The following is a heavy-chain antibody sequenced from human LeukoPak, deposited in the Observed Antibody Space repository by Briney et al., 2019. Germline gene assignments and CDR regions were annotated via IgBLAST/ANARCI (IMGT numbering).Heavy chain of an antibody. J-gene: IGHJ4*02. CDR1: GFTFTSYT. V-gene: IGHV3-48*04. CDR2: ISSSGSGK. D-gene: IGHD1-26*01. CDR3: ARGSQWDLLGSCDY. Sequence: XGSLRLSCVASGFTFTSYTMNWVRQAPGKGLEGGSYISSSGSGKYYADSVKGRFTISRDNAKNSLSLQMNSLRAEDTAVYYCARGSQWDLLGSCDYWGQGTLVTVSS.